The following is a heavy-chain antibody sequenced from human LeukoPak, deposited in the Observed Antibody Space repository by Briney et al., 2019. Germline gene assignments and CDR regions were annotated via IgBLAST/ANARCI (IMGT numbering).Heavy chain of an antibody. V-gene: IGHV3-33*01. CDR1: GFTFSSYG. J-gene: IGHJ6*02. CDR3: AREGRWFGELLFNYYYGMDV. D-gene: IGHD3-10*01. CDR2: IWYDGSNK. Sequence: PGGSLRLSCAASGFTFSSYGMHWVRQAPGKGLEWVAVIWYDGSNKYYADSVKGRFTISRDNSKNTLYLQMKSLRAEDTAVYYCAREGRWFGELLFNYYYGMDVWGQGTTVTVSS.